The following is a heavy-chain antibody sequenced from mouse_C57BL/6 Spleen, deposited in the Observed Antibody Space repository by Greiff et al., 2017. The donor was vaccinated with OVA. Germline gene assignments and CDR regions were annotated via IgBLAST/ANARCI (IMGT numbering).Heavy chain of an antibody. Sequence: EVHLVESGGGLVKPGGSLKLSCAASGFTFSSYAMSWVRQTPEKRLEWVATISDGGSYTYYPDNVKGRFTISRDNAKNNLYLQMSHLKSEDTAMYYCARDGLTGTGRYAMDYWGQGTSVTVSS. CDR1: GFTFSSYA. V-gene: IGHV5-4*01. J-gene: IGHJ4*01. D-gene: IGHD4-1*01. CDR3: ARDGLTGTGRYAMDY. CDR2: ISDGGSYT.